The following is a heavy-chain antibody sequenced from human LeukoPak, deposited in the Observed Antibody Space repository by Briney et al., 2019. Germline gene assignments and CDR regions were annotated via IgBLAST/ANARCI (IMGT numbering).Heavy chain of an antibody. CDR1: DGSISGWH. CDR3: ARRWTGENAFDI. D-gene: IGHD3/OR15-3a*01. Sequence: PSETLSLTCIVSDGSISGWHWGWIRQPAGKGLEWIGHIYSSESTNYNPSLKSRVTMSVDTSTNHFSLKLTSVTAADTAVYYCARRWTGENAFDIWGQGTMVTVSS. CDR2: IYSSEST. J-gene: IGHJ3*02. V-gene: IGHV4-4*07.